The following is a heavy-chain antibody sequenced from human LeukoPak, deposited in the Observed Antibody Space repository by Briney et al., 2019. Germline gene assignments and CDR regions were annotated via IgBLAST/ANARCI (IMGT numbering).Heavy chain of an antibody. Sequence: GASVKVSCKASGGTFSSYAISWVRQAPGQGLEWMGGIIPIFGTATYAQKFQGRVTITADESTSTAYMELSSLRSEDTAVYYCARSITIFGVVNYAFDIWGQGTMVTVSS. CDR2: IIPIFGTA. CDR3: ARSITIFGVVNYAFDI. V-gene: IGHV1-69*13. D-gene: IGHD3-3*01. CDR1: GGTFSSYA. J-gene: IGHJ3*02.